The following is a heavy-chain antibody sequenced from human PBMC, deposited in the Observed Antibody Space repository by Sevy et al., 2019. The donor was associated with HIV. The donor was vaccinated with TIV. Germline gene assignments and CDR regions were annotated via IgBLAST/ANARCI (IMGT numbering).Heavy chain of an antibody. V-gene: IGHV4-4*07. J-gene: IGHJ4*02. CDR1: GDSFSSYF. CDR3: ARSNWVTATNGFSKSYYFDY. D-gene: IGHD7-27*01. Sequence: QSETLSLTRTVSGDSFSSYFWAWIRQPAGKGLEWSGRINTSGSTNYNPPLKRRVTMSVDTSKSQFSLKVTSLTAADTAIYVCARSNWVTATNGFSKSYYFDYWGQGTLVTVSS. CDR2: INTSGST.